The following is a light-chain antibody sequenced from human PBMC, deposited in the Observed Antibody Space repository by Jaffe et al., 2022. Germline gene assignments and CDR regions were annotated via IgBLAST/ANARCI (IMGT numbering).Light chain of an antibody. V-gene: IGKV1-5*03. CDR2: KAS. CDR1: QSISTW. J-gene: IGKJ1*01. CDR3: QHYNSYPWT. Sequence: DIQMTQSPSTLSASVGDRVTITCRASQSISTWLAWYQQKPGKAPKLLIYKASSLESGVPSRFSGSGSETEFTLTISSLQSDDFATYYCQHYNSYPWTFGQGTKVEIK.